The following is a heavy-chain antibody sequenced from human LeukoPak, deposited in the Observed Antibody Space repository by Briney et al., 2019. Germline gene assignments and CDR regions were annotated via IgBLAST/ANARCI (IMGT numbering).Heavy chain of an antibody. J-gene: IGHJ4*02. D-gene: IGHD6-6*01. V-gene: IGHV4-4*02. Sequence: SGTLSLTCAVSGGSISSSNWWSWIRQPPGKGLEWIGSIFYNGRSYHNPSLKSRVTISVDTSKNQFSLKLSSVTAADTAVYYCARVEYSSSCDYWGQGTLVTVSS. CDR2: IFYNGRS. CDR3: ARVEYSSSCDY. CDR1: GGSISSSNW.